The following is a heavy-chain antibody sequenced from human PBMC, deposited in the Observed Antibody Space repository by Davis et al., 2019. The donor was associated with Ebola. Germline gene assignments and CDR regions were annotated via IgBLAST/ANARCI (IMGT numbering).Heavy chain of an antibody. CDR3: AKLEQLGY. CDR1: GFTFSNFG. CDR2: ISYDGSNK. Sequence: GESLKISCAASGFTFSNFGMHWVRQAPGKGLEWVAVISYDGSNKYYADSVKDRFTISRDNSKNTLYLQMNSLRAEDTAVYYCAKLEQLGYWGQGTLVTVSS. V-gene: IGHV3-30*18. J-gene: IGHJ4*02. D-gene: IGHD6-13*01.